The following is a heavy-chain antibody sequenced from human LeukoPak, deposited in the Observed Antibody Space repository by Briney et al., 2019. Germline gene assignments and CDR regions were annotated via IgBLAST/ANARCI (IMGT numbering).Heavy chain of an antibody. D-gene: IGHD3-16*01. CDR3: ARDQGGVGY. CDR2: ISSFSGTI. J-gene: IGHJ4*02. CDR1: GITFSTYS. Sequence: GGSLRLSCVASGITFSTYSMNWVRQAPGKGLEWVSYISSFSGTINYADSVKGRFTISRDNAKNSLYLQMNSLRAEDTAVYYCARDQGGVGYWGQGTLVTVSS. V-gene: IGHV3-48*01.